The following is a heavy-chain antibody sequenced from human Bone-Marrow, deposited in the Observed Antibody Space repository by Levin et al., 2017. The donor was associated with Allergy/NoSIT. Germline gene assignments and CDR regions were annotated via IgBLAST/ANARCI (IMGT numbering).Heavy chain of an antibody. CDR3: VGCRVEPTAPGWCNWFDP. V-gene: IGHV3-23*01. CDR1: GFTFNNYA. CDR2: IRSGGTGAGT. Sequence: GESLKISCAASGFTFNNYAMNWVRQAPGKGLEWVSSIRSGGTGAGTHYADSVKGRFTISRDNSKSTVSLQMDSLRADDTGLYFGVGCRVEPTAPGWCNWFDPWGQGTLVTVSS. D-gene: IGHD6-6*01. J-gene: IGHJ5*02.